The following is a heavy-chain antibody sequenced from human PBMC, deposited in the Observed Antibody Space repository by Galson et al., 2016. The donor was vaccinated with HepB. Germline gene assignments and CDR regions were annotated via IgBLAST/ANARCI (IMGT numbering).Heavy chain of an antibody. CDR1: GFSVSGNY. D-gene: IGHD4-17*01. CDR2: IYSDGST. J-gene: IGHJ3*01. Sequence: SLRLSCAASGFSVSGNYMSWVRQAPGKGLEWLSVIYSDGSTSHIDPVKGRFTISNDKSKNTLYLQMNSLRVDDTAVYYCARAPHDYGDYIDGFDVWGQGTVVTVSS. CDR3: ARAPHDYGDYIDGFDV. V-gene: IGHV3-53*01.